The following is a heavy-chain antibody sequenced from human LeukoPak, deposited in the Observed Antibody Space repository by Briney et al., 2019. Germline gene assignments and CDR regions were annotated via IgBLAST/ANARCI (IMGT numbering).Heavy chain of an antibody. CDR2: IKYDASEQ. V-gene: IGHV3-7*03. CDR1: GFSFSNYW. Sequence: GGSLRLSCAASGFSFSNYWMNWVRQAPGKGLEWVANIKYDASEQYYVDSVKGRFTISRDNAKNSLYLQMNILRAEDTAVYYCARDSVRGRPLVAFDTWGQGTMVTVSS. D-gene: IGHD3-10*01. J-gene: IGHJ3*02. CDR3: ARDSVRGRPLVAFDT.